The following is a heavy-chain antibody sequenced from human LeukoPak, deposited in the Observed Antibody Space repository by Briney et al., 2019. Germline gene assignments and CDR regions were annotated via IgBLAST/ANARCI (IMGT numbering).Heavy chain of an antibody. CDR2: IYYTGST. J-gene: IGHJ4*02. Sequence: SETLSLTCTISGGSISSVTSYWGWIRQPPGKGLEWIASIYYTGSTYYNPSLKSRVTISVDTSKNQFSLKLSSVTAADTAVYYCARGWGIAARDWGQGTLVTVSS. CDR1: GGSISSVTSY. CDR3: ARGWGIAARD. D-gene: IGHD6-6*01. V-gene: IGHV4-39*07.